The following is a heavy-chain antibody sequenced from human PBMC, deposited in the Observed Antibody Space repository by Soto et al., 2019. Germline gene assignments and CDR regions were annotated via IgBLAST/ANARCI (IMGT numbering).Heavy chain of an antibody. CDR2: ISGSGGTT. CDR3: AKQRAGFGSGSDTYYFDY. V-gene: IGHV3-23*01. J-gene: IGHJ4*02. Sequence: GGSLRLSCIGSGFTFSSNAMSWVRQAPGKGLEWVSAISGSGGTTYYADSVKGRFAVSRDNSNNTLYLQMNSLRAEDTAVYYCAKQRAGFGSGSDTYYFDYWGQGTLVTVSS. D-gene: IGHD3-10*01. CDR1: GFTFSSNA.